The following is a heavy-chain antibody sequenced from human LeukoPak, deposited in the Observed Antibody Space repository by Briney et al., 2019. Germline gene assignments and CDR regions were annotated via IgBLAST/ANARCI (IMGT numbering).Heavy chain of an antibody. V-gene: IGHV3-7*05. D-gene: IGHD1-1*01. CDR3: ARGWNGFDY. CDR1: GFTFRSHG. Sequence: GGSLRLSCVASGFTFRSHGMHWVRQAPGKGLEWVANIKQDGSEKYYVDSVKGRYTISRDNAKNSLYLQMNSLRAEDTAVYYCARGWNGFDYWGQGTLVTVSS. J-gene: IGHJ4*02. CDR2: IKQDGSEK.